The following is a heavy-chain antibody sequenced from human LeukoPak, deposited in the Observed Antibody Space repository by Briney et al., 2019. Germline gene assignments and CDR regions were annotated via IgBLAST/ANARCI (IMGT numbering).Heavy chain of an antibody. J-gene: IGHJ4*02. D-gene: IGHD6-19*01. CDR2: ISANNGNT. CDR3: ARDRLAVASSPSDY. Sequence: PGTSVKVSCKASGYTFTNYGISWVRQAPGQGLEWMGWISANNGNTNYAQNYQGRVTMTTDTSTSTAYMELRSLRSDDTAVYYCARDRLAVASSPSDYWGQGTLVTVSS. CDR1: GYTFTNYG. V-gene: IGHV1-18*01.